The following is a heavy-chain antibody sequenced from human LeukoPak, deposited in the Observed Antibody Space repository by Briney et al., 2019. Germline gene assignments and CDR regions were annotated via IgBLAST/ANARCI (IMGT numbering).Heavy chain of an antibody. CDR2: INPNSGGT. D-gene: IGHD3-10*01. CDR3: ASTPPHMVRGNYYYYYMDV. J-gene: IGHJ6*03. V-gene: IGHV1-2*02. CDR1: GYTFTGYY. Sequence: ASVKVSCKASGYTFTGYYMHWARQAPGQGLEWMGWINPNSGGTNYAQKFHGRVTMTRDTSISTAYMELSRLRSDDTAVYYCASTPPHMVRGNYYYYYMDVWGKGTTVTVSS.